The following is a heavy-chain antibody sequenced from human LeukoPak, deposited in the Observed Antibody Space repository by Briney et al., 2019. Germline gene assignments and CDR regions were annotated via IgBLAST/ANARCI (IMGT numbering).Heavy chain of an antibody. J-gene: IGHJ5*02. CDR3: ARIMGRGYCSSTSCRGDWFDP. Sequence: SETLSLTCAVSGGSISSSNGWSWVRQPPGKGLEWIGEIYHSGRTNYNPSLKSRVTISVDKSKNQFSLKLSSVTAADTAVYYCARIMGRGYCSSTSCRGDWFDPWGQGTLVTVSS. V-gene: IGHV4-4*02. CDR2: IYHSGRT. CDR1: GGSISSSNG. D-gene: IGHD2-2*01.